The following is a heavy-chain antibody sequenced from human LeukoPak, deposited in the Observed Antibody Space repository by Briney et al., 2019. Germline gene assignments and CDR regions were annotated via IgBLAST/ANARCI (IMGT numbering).Heavy chain of an antibody. J-gene: IGHJ4*02. CDR2: MNPNSGNA. Sequence: ASVKVSCKASGYTFTSYDINWVRQATGQGLEWMGWMNPNSGNAGYAQKFQGRVTMTRNTSISTAYMELSSLRSEDTAVYYCARGYYSNIANWVYWGQGTLVTVSS. D-gene: IGHD4-11*01. CDR3: ARGYYSNIANWVY. CDR1: GYTFTSYD. V-gene: IGHV1-8*01.